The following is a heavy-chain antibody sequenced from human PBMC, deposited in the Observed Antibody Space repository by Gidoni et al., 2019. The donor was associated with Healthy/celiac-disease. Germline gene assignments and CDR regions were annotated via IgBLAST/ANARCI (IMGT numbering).Heavy chain of an antibody. CDR1: GGSISSYY. D-gene: IGHD3-10*01. V-gene: IGHV4-59*01. Sequence: QVQLQESGPGPVKPADTLSLTCPVPGGSISSYYWSWIRQPPGKGLEWIAYIYYSGCTNYNPSLKSRVTISVDTSKNQFSLKLSSVTAADTAVYYCARDGGRFGELSYWFDPWGQGTLVTVSS. CDR2: IYYSGCT. J-gene: IGHJ5*02. CDR3: ARDGGRFGELSYWFDP.